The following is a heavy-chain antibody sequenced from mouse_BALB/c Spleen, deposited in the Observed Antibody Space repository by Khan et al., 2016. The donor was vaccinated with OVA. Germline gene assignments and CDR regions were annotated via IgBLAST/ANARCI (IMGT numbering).Heavy chain of an antibody. D-gene: IGHD1-1*01. CDR1: GYTFTYYV. Sequence: VQLQQSGPELVKPGASVKMSCTASGYTFTYYVITWVKQRTGQGLEGIGAIYPGSDNAYYNERFKGKATLTADKSSNTTHMQLSSLTSEDAAVYFCARGDPYYVYFDYWGQGTTLTVS. CDR2: IYPGSDNA. J-gene: IGHJ2*01. V-gene: IGHV1-81*01. CDR3: ARGDPYYVYFDY.